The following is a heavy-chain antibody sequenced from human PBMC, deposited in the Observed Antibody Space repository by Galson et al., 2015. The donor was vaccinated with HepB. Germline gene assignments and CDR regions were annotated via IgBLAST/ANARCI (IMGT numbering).Heavy chain of an antibody. J-gene: IGHJ4*02. Sequence: SLRLSCAASGFTFDDYTMHWVRQAPGKGLEWVSLISWNGADTSYADSVMGRFTISRDNRKDSLYLQMKSLRTEDTALYYCAKDIPGYGGFEYWGQGTLVTVSS. CDR3: AKDIPGYGGFEY. D-gene: IGHD1-1*01. CDR1: GFTFDDYT. CDR2: ISWNGADT. V-gene: IGHV3-43*01.